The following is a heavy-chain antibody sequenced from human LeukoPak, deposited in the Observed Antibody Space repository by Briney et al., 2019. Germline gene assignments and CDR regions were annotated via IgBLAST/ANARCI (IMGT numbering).Heavy chain of an antibody. Sequence: SETLSLTCTVSGGSISSYYWSWIRQPAGKGLEWIGRIYTSGSTNYNPSLKSRVTMSVDTSKNQFSLKLSSVTAADTAVYYCARERSGWYYYYYYMDVWGKGTTVTISS. V-gene: IGHV4-4*07. CDR1: GGSISSYY. J-gene: IGHJ6*03. CDR3: ARERSGWYYYYYYMDV. CDR2: IYTSGST. D-gene: IGHD6-19*01.